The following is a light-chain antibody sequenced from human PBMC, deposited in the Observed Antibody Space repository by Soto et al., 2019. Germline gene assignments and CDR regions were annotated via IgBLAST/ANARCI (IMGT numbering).Light chain of an antibody. Sequence: EVVLTQSPATLSLSPGERATLSCRAIETVRTSVDWYQQKPAQAPRLLIYGASNRATGIPARFSGSGSGTDFTLTISNLEPEDFAVYYCQQHSHWPPWTFGKGTRVEIQ. CDR1: ETVRTS. V-gene: IGKV3-11*01. CDR2: GAS. CDR3: QQHSHWPPWT. J-gene: IGKJ1*01.